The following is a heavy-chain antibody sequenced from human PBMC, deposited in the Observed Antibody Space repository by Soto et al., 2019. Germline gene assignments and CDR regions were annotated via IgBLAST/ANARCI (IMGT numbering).Heavy chain of an antibody. V-gene: IGHV4-59*13. J-gene: IGHJ3*02. Sequence: QVRLHESGPGLVKPSETLSLTCTVSTDSFNDYYWSWIRQPPGKGLEWIGSISHTGNTNYNPSLESRVSISVDTSKIQFSLSLSSVTAADTAVDYCARDVGIHDAFDIWGQGTLVTVSS. CDR2: ISHTGNT. CDR1: TDSFNDYY. CDR3: ARDVGIHDAFDI. D-gene: IGHD5-18*01.